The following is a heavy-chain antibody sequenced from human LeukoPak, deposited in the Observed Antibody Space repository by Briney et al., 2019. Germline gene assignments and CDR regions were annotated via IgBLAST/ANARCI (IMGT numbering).Heavy chain of an antibody. J-gene: IGHJ3*02. V-gene: IGHV3-11*01. CDR1: GFTFSDYY. D-gene: IGHD5-12*01. CDR3: ARGAYSGYDLDNAFDI. Sequence: PGGSLRLSCAASGFTFSDYYMSWIRQAPGKGLEWVSYISSSGSTIYYADSVKVRFTISRDNAKNSLYLQMNSLRAEDTAVYYCARGAYSGYDLDNAFDIWGQGKMVTVSS. CDR2: ISSSGSTI.